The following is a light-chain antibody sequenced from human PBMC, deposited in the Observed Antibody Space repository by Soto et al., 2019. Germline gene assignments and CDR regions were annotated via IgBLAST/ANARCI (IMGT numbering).Light chain of an antibody. CDR3: SSFTSNRIYV. Sequence: QSVLTQPTSVSGSPGQSITISCTGNHNDIGTYDYVSWYQQHPGRAPRLLIHGVTTRPSGISDRFSASKSGLTASLTISGLQPEDEADYYCSSFTSNRIYVFGRGTKVTVL. CDR1: HNDIGTYDY. J-gene: IGLJ1*01. CDR2: GVT. V-gene: IGLV2-14*03.